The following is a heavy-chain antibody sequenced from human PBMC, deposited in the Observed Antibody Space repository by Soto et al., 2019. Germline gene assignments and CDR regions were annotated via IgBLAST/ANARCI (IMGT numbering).Heavy chain of an antibody. V-gene: IGHV3-30-3*01. D-gene: IGHD6-19*01. CDR2: ISYDGSNK. Sequence: GGSLRLSCAASGFTFSSYAMHWVRQAPGKGLEWVAVISYDGSNKYYADSVKGRFTISRDNSKNTLYLQMNSLRAEDTAVYYCARDRIVAGYSSGWLDYWGQGTLVTVSS. J-gene: IGHJ4*02. CDR1: GFTFSSYA. CDR3: ARDRIVAGYSSGWLDY.